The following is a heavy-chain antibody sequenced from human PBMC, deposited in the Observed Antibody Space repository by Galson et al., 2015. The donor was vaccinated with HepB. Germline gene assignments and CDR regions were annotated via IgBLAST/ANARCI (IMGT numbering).Heavy chain of an antibody. D-gene: IGHD3-10*01. Sequence: QSGAEVKKPGESLKISCKGSGYSFTSYWSGWVRQMPGKGLEWMGIIYPGDSDTRYSPSFQGQVTISADKSISTAYLQWSSLKASDTAMYYCARLHMTYYYGSGSYADYWGQGTLVTVSS. CDR1: GYSFTSYW. V-gene: IGHV5-51*01. CDR2: IYPGDSDT. J-gene: IGHJ4*02. CDR3: ARLHMTYYYGSGSYADY.